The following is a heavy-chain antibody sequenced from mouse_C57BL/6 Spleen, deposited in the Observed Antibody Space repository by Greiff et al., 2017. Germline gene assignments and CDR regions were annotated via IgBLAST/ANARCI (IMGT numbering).Heavy chain of an antibody. D-gene: IGHD2-5*01. Sequence: EVKLVESGPGLVKPSQSLSLTCSVTGYSITSGYYWNWIRQFPGNKLEWMGYISYGGSNNFNPSLRNRISSTRDTSKNQFFLKLNSVTTEDTATCYCAAYYSNLFAYWGQGTLVTVSA. V-gene: IGHV3-6*01. J-gene: IGHJ3*01. CDR1: GYSITSGYY. CDR2: ISYGGSN. CDR3: AAYYSNLFAY.